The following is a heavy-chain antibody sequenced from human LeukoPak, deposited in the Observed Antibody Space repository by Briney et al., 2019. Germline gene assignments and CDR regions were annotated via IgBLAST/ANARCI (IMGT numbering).Heavy chain of an antibody. CDR1: GYTFTDYY. CDR2: INPNGGGT. Sequence: GASVKVSCKASGYTFTDYYIHWVRQAPGQGLEWMGWINPNGGGTNYAQKFQGRVTMTRDTSITTAYTELSRLRSDDTAVYYCARSYYVSGSYVDYWGQGTPVTVSS. CDR3: ARSYYVSGSYVDY. V-gene: IGHV1-2*02. D-gene: IGHD3-10*01. J-gene: IGHJ4*02.